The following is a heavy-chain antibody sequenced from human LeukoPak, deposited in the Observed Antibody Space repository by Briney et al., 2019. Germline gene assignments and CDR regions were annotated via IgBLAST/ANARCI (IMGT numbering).Heavy chain of an antibody. V-gene: IGHV4-59*02. CDR2: IYSSGST. CDR3: TRTQDVTAIDY. CDR1: GFTVSSNY. D-gene: IGHD2-21*02. Sequence: GSLRLSCAASGFTVSSNYMSWVRQPPGKGLEWIGYIYSSGSTNYNPSLKSRVTMSVNTSKNQFSLKLSSVTAADTAVYYCTRTQDVTAIDYWGQGILVTVS. J-gene: IGHJ4*02.